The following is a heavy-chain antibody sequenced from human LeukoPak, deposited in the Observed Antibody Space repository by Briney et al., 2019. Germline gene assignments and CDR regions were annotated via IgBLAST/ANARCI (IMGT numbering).Heavy chain of an antibody. Sequence: GGSLRLSWAACGFTFDDYAMHWVRQVPGKGLEWVSLISGNGGVKYYADSVKGRFTISRDNSKNSLYLQMNSLRTDDTAFYYCAKDILRSGNYKTFDCWGQGTLATVSS. CDR2: ISGNGGVK. CDR3: AKDILRSGNYKTFDC. J-gene: IGHJ4*02. D-gene: IGHD3-3*01. V-gene: IGHV3-43*02. CDR1: GFTFDDYA.